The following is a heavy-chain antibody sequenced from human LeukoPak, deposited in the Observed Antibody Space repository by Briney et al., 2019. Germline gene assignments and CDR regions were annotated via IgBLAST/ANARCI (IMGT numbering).Heavy chain of an antibody. CDR2: IRSSGST. CDR1: GGSISINY. Sequence: SETLSLTCTVSGGSISINYWSWIRQPPGKGLEWIGYIRSSGSTNYNPSLESRVTISMDTSKKQFSLQLSSVTAADTAVYYCARDVTPATLWGQGTLVTVSS. J-gene: IGHJ4*02. D-gene: IGHD3-16*01. V-gene: IGHV4-59*01. CDR3: ARDVTPATL.